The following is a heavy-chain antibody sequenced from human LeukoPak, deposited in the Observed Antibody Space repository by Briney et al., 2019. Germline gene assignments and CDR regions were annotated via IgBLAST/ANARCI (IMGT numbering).Heavy chain of an antibody. V-gene: IGHV3-23*01. CDR2: ISGIGGST. CDR3: AKLSYSSGWYSLLPARPYYFDY. D-gene: IGHD6-19*01. Sequence: PGGSLRLSCAASGFTFSSYAMSWVRQAPGKGLEWVSAISGIGGSTYYADSVKGRFTISRDNSKNTLYLQMNSLRAEDTAVYYCAKLSYSSGWYSLLPARPYYFDYWGQGTLVTVSS. J-gene: IGHJ4*02. CDR1: GFTFSSYA.